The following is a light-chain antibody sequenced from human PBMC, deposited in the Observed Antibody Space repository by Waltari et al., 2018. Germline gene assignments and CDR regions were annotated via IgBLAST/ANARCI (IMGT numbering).Light chain of an antibody. CDR3: QLADSTVTYV. CDR1: TLSKQY. J-gene: IGLJ1*01. Sequence: SHELTQPPSVSVSPGQTATITCSGETLSKQYVYWYQHKPGQAPVLLIYKDTDRTSCIPDRFSGSSSGTSVTLTISGVQAEDEADYYCQLADSTVTYVFGPGTKVIVL. V-gene: IGLV3-25*03. CDR2: KDT.